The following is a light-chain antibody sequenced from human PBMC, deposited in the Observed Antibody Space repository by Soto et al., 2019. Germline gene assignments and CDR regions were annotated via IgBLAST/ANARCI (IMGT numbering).Light chain of an antibody. CDR3: SSYTTSSTRV. CDR2: EVS. Sequence: QFALTQPASVSGCPGQSIAISCTGSSSDVGIYNNLSWYQPHPGKVPKLIIDEVSNRPSGVSNRFSGYKSGNTASLTISGLQAEDEADYYCSSYTTSSTRVFGTGTKVTVL. CDR1: SSDVGIYNN. V-gene: IGLV2-14*01. J-gene: IGLJ1*01.